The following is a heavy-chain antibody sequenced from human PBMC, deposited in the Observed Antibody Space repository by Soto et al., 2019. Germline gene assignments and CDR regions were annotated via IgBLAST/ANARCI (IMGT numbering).Heavy chain of an antibody. CDR3: AKDLIHYSNSYFDY. J-gene: IGHJ4*02. Sequence: VGSLRISCATSGFSFSNYAMSWVRQAPGKGLEWVAAITSVGYTYYVDSLKGRFTISRDNSKNTLYLQMNSLRAEDTAVYYCAKDLIHYSNSYFDYWGQGTLVTVSS. D-gene: IGHD4-4*01. CDR1: GFSFSNYA. V-gene: IGHV3-23*01. CDR2: ITSVGYT.